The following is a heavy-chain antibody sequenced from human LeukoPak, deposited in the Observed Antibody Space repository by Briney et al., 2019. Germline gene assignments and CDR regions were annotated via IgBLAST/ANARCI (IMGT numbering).Heavy chain of an antibody. CDR2: IWYDGSNK. J-gene: IGHJ4*02. CDR1: GFTFSNYG. V-gene: IGHV3-33*01. Sequence: QPGGSLRLSCAASGFTFSNYGMHWVRQAPGKGLEWVAYIWYDGSNKYYTDSVKGRFTISRDNSENTLYLQMNSLRAEDTAVYYCARGPLWFGELRFDYWGQGTLVTVSS. D-gene: IGHD3-10*01. CDR3: ARGPLWFGELRFDY.